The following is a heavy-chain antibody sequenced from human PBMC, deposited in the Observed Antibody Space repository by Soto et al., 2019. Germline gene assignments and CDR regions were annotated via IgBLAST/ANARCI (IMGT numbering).Heavy chain of an antibody. CDR3: ARSVAVPGAHIDY. D-gene: IGHD6-19*01. CDR2: VYYTGST. J-gene: IGHJ4*02. V-gene: IGHV4-59*01. Sequence: QVQLQESGPGLVKPSETLSLTCSVSGGSISGSYWSWIRQSPGKGLEWLGNVYYTGSTNYSPSLRSRVSISVDTSKNEFSLRLSSVTAADTAVYFCARSVAVPGAHIDYWGQGTQFTVSS. CDR1: GGSISGSY.